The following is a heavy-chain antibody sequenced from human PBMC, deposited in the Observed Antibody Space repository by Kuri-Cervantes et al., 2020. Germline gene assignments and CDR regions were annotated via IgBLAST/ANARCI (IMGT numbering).Heavy chain of an antibody. J-gene: IGHJ3*02. Sequence: ETLSLTCAASGFTFSSYAMSWVRQAPGKGLQWVSGISGSGGSTYYADSVKGRFTISRDNSKNTLYLQMNSLRAEDTAVYYCARVGLDILNAFDIWGQGTMVTVSS. CDR2: ISGSGGST. CDR3: ARVGLDILNAFDI. V-gene: IGHV3-23*01. CDR1: GFTFSSYA.